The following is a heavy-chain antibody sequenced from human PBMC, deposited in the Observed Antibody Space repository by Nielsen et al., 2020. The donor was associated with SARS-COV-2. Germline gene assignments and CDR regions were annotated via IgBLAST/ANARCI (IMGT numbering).Heavy chain of an antibody. V-gene: IGHV3-30*04. CDR2: ISYDGSNK. D-gene: IGHD3-3*01. CDR3: AKGFDFWSGYYFDY. Sequence: VRQAPGKGLVWVAVISYDGSNKYYADSVKGRFTISRDNSKNTLYLQMNSLRAEDTAVYYCAKGFDFWSGYYFDYWGQGTLVTVSS. J-gene: IGHJ4*02.